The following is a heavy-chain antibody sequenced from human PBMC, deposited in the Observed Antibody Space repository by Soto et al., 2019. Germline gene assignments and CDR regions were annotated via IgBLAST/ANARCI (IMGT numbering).Heavy chain of an antibody. CDR1: GYTFTNYA. Sequence: ASVKVSCKASGYTFTNYAIHWVRQGPGQRLEWMGWINTGNGKTKYSQKFQGRVTISRDTSASTAYMELSSLRSEDTAVYYCAKDGAVAGNSNFASWGQGPLVPVPS. D-gene: IGHD6-19*01. CDR2: INTGNGKT. V-gene: IGHV1-3*04. J-gene: IGHJ4*02. CDR3: AKDGAVAGNSNFAS.